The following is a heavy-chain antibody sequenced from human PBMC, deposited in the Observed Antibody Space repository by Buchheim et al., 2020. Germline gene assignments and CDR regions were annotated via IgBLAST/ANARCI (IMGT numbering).Heavy chain of an antibody. CDR1: GFAFSSYW. J-gene: IGHJ4*02. CDR2: INSDGSST. V-gene: IGHV3-74*01. D-gene: IGHD3-22*01. CDR3: ARDWVDDSSGYYHDY. Sequence: EVQLVESGGGLVQSGGSLRLSCAASGFAFSSYWMYWVRPAPGKGLVWVSRINSDGSSTSYADSVKGRFTISRDKAKNTLYLQMNSLRAEDTAVYYCARDWVDDSSGYYHDYWGQGTL.